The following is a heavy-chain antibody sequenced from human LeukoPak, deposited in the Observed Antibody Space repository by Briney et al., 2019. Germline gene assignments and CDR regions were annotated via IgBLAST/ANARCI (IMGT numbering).Heavy chain of an antibody. CDR1: GGSISSGGYY. CDR3: ARAVSMVRGVMGFDY. J-gene: IGHJ4*02. CDR2: IYYSGST. V-gene: IGHV4-31*03. D-gene: IGHD3-10*01. Sequence: PSETLSLTCTVSGGSISSGGYYWSWHRPHPGKGLEGIGYIYYSGSTYYNPSLKSRVTISVDTSKNHFSLKPSSVTAADTAVYYWARAVSMVRGVMGFDYWGQGTLVTVSS.